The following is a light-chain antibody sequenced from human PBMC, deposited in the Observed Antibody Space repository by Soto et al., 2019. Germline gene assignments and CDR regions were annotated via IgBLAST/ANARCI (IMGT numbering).Light chain of an antibody. CDR1: QSISSW. V-gene: IGKV1-5*03. J-gene: IGKJ5*01. Sequence: DIKMTQSPSTLSASVGDRVTITCRASQSISSWLAWYQQEPGKAPKILIYKASSLESGVQSRFSGSGSGTEFTLTISSLQPDDFATYYCQQYNSYPITFGQGTRLEIK. CDR3: QQYNSYPIT. CDR2: KAS.